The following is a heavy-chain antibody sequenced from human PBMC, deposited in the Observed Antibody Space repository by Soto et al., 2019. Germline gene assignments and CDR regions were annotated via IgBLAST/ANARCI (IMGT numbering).Heavy chain of an antibody. J-gene: IGHJ3*02. V-gene: IGHV4-30-4*01. CDR1: GGSLSSGDYY. CDR3: ASPWGATDAFDI. CDR2: IYYSGST. D-gene: IGHD1-26*01. Sequence: SETLSLTCTVSGGSLSSGDYYWSWLRQPPGKGLEWIGYIYYSGSTYYNPSLKSRVTISVDTSKNQFSLKLSSVTAADTAVYYCASPWGATDAFDIWGQGTMVTVSS.